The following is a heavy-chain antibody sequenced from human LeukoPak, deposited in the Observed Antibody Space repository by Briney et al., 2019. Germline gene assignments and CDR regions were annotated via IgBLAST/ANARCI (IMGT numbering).Heavy chain of an antibody. D-gene: IGHD3-3*01. J-gene: IGHJ6*03. CDR2: IYYSGST. Sequence: SETLSLTCTVSGGSISSSSYYWGWIRQPPGKGLEWIGSIYYSGSTYYNPSLKSRVTISVDTSKNQFSLKLSSVTAADTAVYYCARDGRFLRGMDVWGKGTTVTVSS. CDR1: GGSISSSSYY. CDR3: ARDGRFLRGMDV. V-gene: IGHV4-39*07.